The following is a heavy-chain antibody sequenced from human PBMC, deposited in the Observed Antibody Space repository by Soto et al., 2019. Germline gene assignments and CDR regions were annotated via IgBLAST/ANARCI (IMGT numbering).Heavy chain of an antibody. V-gene: IGHV1-69*01. J-gene: IGHJ4*02. CDR1: GGTFNIYA. Sequence: QVQLAQSGAEVKKPGSSVKVSCKASGGTFNIYAISWVRQAPGQGLEWMAGIIPVFGTPSFAQKFRGRVTITADESTDTAYMELSSLGSEDTAFYYCARGPYYDFWKGFSYVDDWGQETLVIVSS. CDR3: ARGPYYDFWKGFSYVDD. CDR2: IIPVFGTP. D-gene: IGHD3-3*01.